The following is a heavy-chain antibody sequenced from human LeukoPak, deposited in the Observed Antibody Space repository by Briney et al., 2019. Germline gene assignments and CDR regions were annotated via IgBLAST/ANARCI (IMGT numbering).Heavy chain of an antibody. CDR2: IWYDASNK. Sequence: PGRFLRLSCAASGFTFSNYSMHWVRQAPGKGLEWVAVIWYDASNKYYGDSVKGRFTISRDNSKNTLYLQMSSLRAEDTAIYYCARAGEGFDTWGQGTKVTVSS. CDR3: ARAGEGFDT. CDR1: GFTFSNYS. D-gene: IGHD3-10*01. V-gene: IGHV3-33*01. J-gene: IGHJ3*02.